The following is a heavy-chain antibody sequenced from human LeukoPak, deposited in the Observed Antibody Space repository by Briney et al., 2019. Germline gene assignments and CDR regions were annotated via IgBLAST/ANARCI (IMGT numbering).Heavy chain of an antibody. Sequence: GGSLRLSCAASGFIFSSYALTWVRQAPGKGLGWVSTISGSGGSTYYAGSVKGRFTISRDNSKNTLYLQMYSLRAEDTAVYYCAKARSGWCPFDYWGQGTLVTVSS. V-gene: IGHV3-23*01. CDR2: ISGSGGST. CDR1: GFIFSSYA. D-gene: IGHD6-19*01. J-gene: IGHJ4*02. CDR3: AKARSGWCPFDY.